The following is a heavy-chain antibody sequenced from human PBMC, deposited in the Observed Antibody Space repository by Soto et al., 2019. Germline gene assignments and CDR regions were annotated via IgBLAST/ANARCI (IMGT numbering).Heavy chain of an antibody. D-gene: IGHD1-1*01. CDR1: DDSISSYY. Sequence: SLTCAVSDDSISSYYWSWIRQPAGKGLEWIGRIYTSGTTYYNPSLKSRVTMSVDTSKNQFSLKLSSVTAADTAVYYCSGGMTTTALYWYFDLWGRGTLVTVSS. J-gene: IGHJ2*01. CDR2: IYTSGTT. CDR3: SGGMTTTALYWYFDL. V-gene: IGHV4-4*07.